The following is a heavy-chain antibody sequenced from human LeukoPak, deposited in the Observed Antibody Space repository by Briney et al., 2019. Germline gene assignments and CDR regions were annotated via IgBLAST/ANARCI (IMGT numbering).Heavy chain of an antibody. D-gene: IGHD6-13*01. J-gene: IGHJ4*02. V-gene: IGHV4-59*01. CDR1: GGSISSYY. CDR2: IYYSGST. Sequence: SETLSLTCTVSGGSISSYYWSWIRQPPGKGLEWIGYIYYSGSTNYNPSLKSRVTISVDTSKNQFSLKLSSVTAADTAVYYCAREGIAAAGLDYWGQGTLVTVSS. CDR3: AREGIAAAGLDY.